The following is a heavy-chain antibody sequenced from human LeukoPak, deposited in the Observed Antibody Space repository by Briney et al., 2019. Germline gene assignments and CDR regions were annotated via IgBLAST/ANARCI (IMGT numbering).Heavy chain of an antibody. J-gene: IGHJ6*03. V-gene: IGHV1-18*01. CDR3: ARVTALYYYMDV. Sequence: ASVKVSCKASGYTFTSYGISWVRQTPGQGLEWMGWISTYKGNTNYAQKLQGRVTMTTDTSTSTVYMELRSLRSDDTAVYYCARVTALYYYMDVWGKGTTVTVSS. CDR1: GYTFTSYG. CDR2: ISTYKGNT.